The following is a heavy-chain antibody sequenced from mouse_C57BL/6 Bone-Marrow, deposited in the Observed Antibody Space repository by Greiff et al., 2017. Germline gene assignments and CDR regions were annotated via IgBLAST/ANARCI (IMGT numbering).Heavy chain of an antibody. D-gene: IGHD1-1*02. V-gene: IGHV14-2*01. Sequence: EVMLVESGAELVKPGASVSCTASGFNIKDYYMHWVKQRTEQGLEWIGRIDPEDGETKYAPKFQGKATITADTSSNTAYLQLSSLTSEDTAVYYCARGPMEDWFAYWGQGTLVTVSA. J-gene: IGHJ3*01. CDR3: ARGPMEDWFAY. CDR1: GFNIKDYY. CDR2: IDPEDGET.